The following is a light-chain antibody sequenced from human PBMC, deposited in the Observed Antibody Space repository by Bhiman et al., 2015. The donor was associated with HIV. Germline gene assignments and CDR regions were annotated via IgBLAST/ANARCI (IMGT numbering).Light chain of an antibody. CDR1: SSDVGGYNY. CDR3: SSYTNSNSWV. Sequence: QSALTQPASVSGSPGQSITISCSGTSSDVGGYNYVSWYQQLPGKAPKVMIYDVSNRPSGVSNRFSGSKSGNTASLTISGLQAEDEADYYCSSYTNSNSWVFGGGTRVTVL. J-gene: IGLJ3*02. V-gene: IGLV2-14*03. CDR2: DVS.